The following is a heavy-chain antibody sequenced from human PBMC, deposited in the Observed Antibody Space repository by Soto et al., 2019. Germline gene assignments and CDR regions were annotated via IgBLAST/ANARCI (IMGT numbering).Heavy chain of an antibody. Sequence: EVQLVESGGGLVKPGGSLRLSCAASGFTFNKYSMNWVRQAPGKGLEWVSSITSNANRIYYADSVKGQFTISRDNAQKSVYLQMNSLRVGDTAVYYCARESDFDFWSSNYIDGMDVWGQGTTVTVSS. J-gene: IGHJ6*02. D-gene: IGHD3-3*01. CDR3: ARESDFDFWSSNYIDGMDV. CDR1: GFTFNKYS. V-gene: IGHV3-21*02. CDR2: ITSNANRI.